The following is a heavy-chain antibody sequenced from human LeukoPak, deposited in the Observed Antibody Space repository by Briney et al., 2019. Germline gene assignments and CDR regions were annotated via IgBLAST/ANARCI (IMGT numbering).Heavy chain of an antibody. CDR1: GGSISSYY. V-gene: IGHV4-4*07. Sequence: SETLSLTCTVSGGSISSYYWSWIRQPAGKGLEWIGRIHTSGSTKYKASLKSRFTISVDTSKNQFSLRLTSVTAADTAVYYCARVKATPIFTYYYYYMDVWGKGTTVTISS. J-gene: IGHJ6*03. CDR2: IHTSGST. CDR3: ARVKATPIFTYYYYYMDV. D-gene: IGHD3-9*01.